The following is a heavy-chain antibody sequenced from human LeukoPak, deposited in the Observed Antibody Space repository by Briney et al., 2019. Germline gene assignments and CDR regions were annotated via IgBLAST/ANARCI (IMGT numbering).Heavy chain of an antibody. CDR3: ARGEVEYCSGGSCYSHYFDY. CDR1: GGTFSSYA. J-gene: IGHJ4*02. D-gene: IGHD2-15*01. CDR2: IIPILGIA. Sequence: SVKVSCKASGGTFSSYAISWVRQAPGQGLEWMGRIIPILGIANYAQKFQGRVTITADKSTSTAYMELSSLRSEDTAVCYCARGEVEYCSGGSCYSHYFDYWGQGTLVTVSS. V-gene: IGHV1-69*04.